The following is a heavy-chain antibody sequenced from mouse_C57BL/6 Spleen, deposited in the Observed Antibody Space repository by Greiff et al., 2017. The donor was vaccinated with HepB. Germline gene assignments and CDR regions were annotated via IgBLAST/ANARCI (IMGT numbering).Heavy chain of an antibody. CDR3: ARGGYSNRPHYYAMDY. CDR1: GYTFTTYP. D-gene: IGHD2-5*01. J-gene: IGHJ4*01. Sequence: QVQLKQPGAELVKPGASVKMSCKASGYTFTTYPIEWMKQNHGKSLEWIGNFHPYNDDTKYNEKFKGKATLTVEKSSSTVYLELSRLTSDDSAVYYCARGGYSNRPHYYAMDYWGQGTSVTVSS. CDR2: FHPYNDDT. V-gene: IGHV1-47*01.